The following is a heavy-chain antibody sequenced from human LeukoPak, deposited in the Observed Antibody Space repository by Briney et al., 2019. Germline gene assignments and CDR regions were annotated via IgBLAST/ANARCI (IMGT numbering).Heavy chain of an antibody. CDR1: GFTFSSYG. J-gene: IGHJ4*02. D-gene: IGHD3-10*01. V-gene: IGHV3-30*02. Sequence: GGSLRLSCAASGFTFSSYGMHWVRQAPGKGLEWVAFIRYDGSNKYYADSVKGRFTISRDNSKNTLYLQMNSLRAEDTAVYYCARDDLWFGEFAFDYWGQGTLVTVSS. CDR2: IRYDGSNK. CDR3: ARDDLWFGEFAFDY.